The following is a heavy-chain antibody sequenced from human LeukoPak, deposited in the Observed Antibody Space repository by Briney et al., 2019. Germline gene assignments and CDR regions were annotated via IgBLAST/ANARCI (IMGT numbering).Heavy chain of an antibody. V-gene: IGHV3-23*01. D-gene: IGHD6-13*01. Sequence: GGSLRLSCAASGFTFSTYAMTWVRQAPGKGLEWVSSIRDRTYYADSAKGRFTISRDDSRSTLYLQMNSLGAEDTAVYYCAKSWRSFDLWGQGTTVTVSS. CDR3: AKSWRSFDL. CDR2: IRDRT. J-gene: IGHJ3*01. CDR1: GFTFSTYA.